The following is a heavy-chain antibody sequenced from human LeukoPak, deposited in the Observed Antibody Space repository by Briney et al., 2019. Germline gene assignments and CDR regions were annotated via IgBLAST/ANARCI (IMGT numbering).Heavy chain of an antibody. CDR3: AKGNIVVVIAIPIDAFDI. CDR1: GLTFSSYA. V-gene: IGHV3-23*01. CDR2: ISGSGGST. Sequence: GGSLRLSCAASGLTFSSYAMSWVRQAPGKGLEWVSAISGSGGSTYYADSVKGRFTISRDNSKNTLYLQMNSLRAEDTAVYYCAKGNIVVVIAIPIDAFDIWGQGTMVTVSS. D-gene: IGHD2-21*01. J-gene: IGHJ3*02.